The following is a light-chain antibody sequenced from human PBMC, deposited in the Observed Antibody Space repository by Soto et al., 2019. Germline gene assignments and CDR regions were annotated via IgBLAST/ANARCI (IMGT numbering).Light chain of an antibody. J-gene: IGLJ1*01. Sequence: QSVLTQPPCASGSPGQSVAISWAGTSSDVGGYNYVSWYQQHPGKAPKLMIYEINKRPSGVPDRFSGSKSGNTASLTVSGLQAEDEADYYCSSCAGSKNFSYVLGPGTKDTXL. CDR2: EIN. CDR1: SSDVGGYNY. V-gene: IGLV2-8*01. CDR3: SSCAGSKNFSYV.